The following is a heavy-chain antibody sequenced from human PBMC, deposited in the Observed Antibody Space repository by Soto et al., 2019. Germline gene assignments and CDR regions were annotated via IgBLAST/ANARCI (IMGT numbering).Heavy chain of an antibody. CDR1: GFSLTTPGLG. J-gene: IGHJ4*02. V-gene: IGHV2-5*01. CDR3: VRIMSTDTTGDFAY. Sequence: QITLKHSGPTLAKPTQTLTLTCTVSGFSLTTPGLGVGWIRQPPGKALEWLTLVYWHDDKRYSSSLRDRLTIARDTSNNQVVLAMTNMDPEDSATYYCVRIMSTDTTGDFAYWGQGMVVTVSS. D-gene: IGHD1-1*01. CDR2: VYWHDDK.